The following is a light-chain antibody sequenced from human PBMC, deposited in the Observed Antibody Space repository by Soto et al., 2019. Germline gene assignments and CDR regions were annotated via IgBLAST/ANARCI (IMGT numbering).Light chain of an antibody. CDR3: QSYDGASRI. V-gene: IGLV1-40*01. J-gene: IGLJ2*01. CDR2: GPT. CDR1: ASNIGADYA. Sequence: QSVLTQPPSVSGAPGQRVTISCTGTASNIGADYAVHWYQQRPGAAPKLLIQGPTARPSGVPDRFSGSKSGTSASLAISALQPEDEGHYYCQSYDGASRIFGGGTKLTVL.